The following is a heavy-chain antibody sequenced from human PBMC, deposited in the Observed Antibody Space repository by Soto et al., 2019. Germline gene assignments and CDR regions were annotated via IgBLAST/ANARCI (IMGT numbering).Heavy chain of an antibody. CDR1: GGSISSGGYS. J-gene: IGHJ4*02. D-gene: IGHD4-4*01. Sequence: SETLSLTCAVSGGSISSGGYSWSWIRQPPGKGLEWIGYIYHSGSTYYNPSLKSRVTISVDRSKNQFSLKLSSVTAADTAVYYCARGMTTVTTIDYWGQGTLATVSS. CDR3: ARGMTTVTTIDY. V-gene: IGHV4-30-2*01. CDR2: IYHSGST.